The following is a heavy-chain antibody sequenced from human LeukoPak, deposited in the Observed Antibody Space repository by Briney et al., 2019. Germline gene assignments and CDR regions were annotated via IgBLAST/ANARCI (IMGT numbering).Heavy chain of an antibody. CDR2: RSDDGRAQ. CDR3: AKDRDPYSSGTWDS. D-gene: IGHD3-22*01. V-gene: IGHV3-30*18. CDR1: RFTLNKDG. J-gene: IGHJ1*01. Sequence: GSLRLSRIASRFTLNKDGTHWVRQAPGKGLEWVAVRSDDGRAQHYADSVRGRFTISRDNSKNTLSLQMNSLRPEDTAMYFCAKDRDPYSSGTWDSWGQGTLVIVSS.